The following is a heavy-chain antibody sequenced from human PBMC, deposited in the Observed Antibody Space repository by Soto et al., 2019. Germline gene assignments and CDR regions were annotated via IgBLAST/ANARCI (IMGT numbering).Heavy chain of an antibody. Sequence: PSETLSLTCTVSGGSISSYYWSWIRQPPGKGLEWIGYIYYSGSTNYNPSLKSRVTISVDMSKNQFSLKLSSVTAADTAVYYCARDDEGGSDCDLGYWGQGTLVTVSS. V-gene: IGHV4-59*01. D-gene: IGHD3-10*01. CDR1: GGSISSYY. CDR3: ARDDEGGSDCDLGY. J-gene: IGHJ4*02. CDR2: IYYSGST.